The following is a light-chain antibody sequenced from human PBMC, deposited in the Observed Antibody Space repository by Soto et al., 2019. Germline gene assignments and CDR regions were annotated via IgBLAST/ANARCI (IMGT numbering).Light chain of an antibody. CDR2: DVT. CDR1: SSDVGGYNY. CDR3: SSYASSSTPYV. V-gene: IGLV2-14*01. J-gene: IGLJ1*01. Sequence: QSALTQPASVSGSPGQSITISCTGTSSDVGGYNYVSWYQQHPVKAPKLMIYDVTNRPSGVSDRFSGSKSGNTASLTISGLQAEDEADYYGSSYASSSTPYVFGTGTKATVL.